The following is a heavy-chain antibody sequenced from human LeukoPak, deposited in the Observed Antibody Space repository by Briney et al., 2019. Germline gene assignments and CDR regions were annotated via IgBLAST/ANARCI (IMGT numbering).Heavy chain of an antibody. CDR2: INPSGGST. Sequence: ASVKVSCKASGYTFTSYYMHWVRQAPGQGLEWMGIINPSGGSTSYAQKFQGRVTMTRDTSISTAYMELSRLRSDDTAVYYCARAQGQSRYGYGAAYYYYMDVWGKGTTVTISS. CDR3: ARAQGQSRYGYGAAYYYYMDV. J-gene: IGHJ6*03. D-gene: IGHD5-18*01. CDR1: GYTFTSYY. V-gene: IGHV1-46*01.